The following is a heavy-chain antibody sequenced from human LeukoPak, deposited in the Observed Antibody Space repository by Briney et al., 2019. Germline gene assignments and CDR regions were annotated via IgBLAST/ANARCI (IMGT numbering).Heavy chain of an antibody. CDR1: GYTFTGYY. J-gene: IGHJ4*02. CDR2: VNPNSGGT. V-gene: IGHV1-2*02. D-gene: IGHD5-12*01. Sequence: ASVKVSCKASGYTFTGYYMHWVRQAPGQGLEWMGWVNPNSGGTNYAQKFQGRVTMTRDTSISTAYMELSRLRSDDTAVYYCARSMDIVATITQGYRGQGTLVTVSS. CDR3: ARSMDIVATITQGY.